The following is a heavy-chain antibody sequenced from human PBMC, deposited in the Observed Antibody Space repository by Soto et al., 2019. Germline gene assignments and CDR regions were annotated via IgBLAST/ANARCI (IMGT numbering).Heavy chain of an antibody. V-gene: IGHV1-3*01. D-gene: IGHD2-2*01. CDR2: ISAGDGNT. CDR1: GYTFTSYA. Sequence: GASVKVSCKASGYTFTSYAMHWVRQAPGQRLEWMGWISAGDGNTKYSQSFQGRVTITRVTSASTAYMELSSLRSEDTAVYYCARDRYCSSISCYGDAFEIWGQGTMVTVSS. CDR3: ARDRYCSSISCYGDAFEI. J-gene: IGHJ3*02.